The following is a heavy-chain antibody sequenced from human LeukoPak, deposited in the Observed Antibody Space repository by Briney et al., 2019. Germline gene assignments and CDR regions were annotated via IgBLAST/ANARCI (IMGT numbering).Heavy chain of an antibody. J-gene: IGHJ5*02. Sequence: ASVRVSCKASGYTFTGYYMHWVRQAPGQGLEWMGWINPNSGGTNYAQKFQGRVTMTRDTSISTAYMELSRLRSDDTAVYYCARAGIVVVHYEDWEWFDPWGQGTLVTVSS. CDR2: INPNSGGT. CDR3: ARAGIVVVHYEDWEWFDP. V-gene: IGHV1-2*02. D-gene: IGHD2-2*01. CDR1: GYTFTGYY.